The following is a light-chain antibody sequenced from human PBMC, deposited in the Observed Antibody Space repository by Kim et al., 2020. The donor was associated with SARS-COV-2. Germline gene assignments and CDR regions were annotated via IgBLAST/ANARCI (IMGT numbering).Light chain of an antibody. Sequence: QSVLTQPPSTSGTPGQRVSISCSGSSSNIGSNTVNWYHQLPGTAPKLLIYSNNHRPSGIPERFSGSKSGTSASLAISGLQSEDEADYYCAVWDDSLNGWVFGGGTKLAVL. V-gene: IGLV1-44*01. CDR2: SNN. CDR3: AVWDDSLNGWV. J-gene: IGLJ3*02. CDR1: SSNIGSNT.